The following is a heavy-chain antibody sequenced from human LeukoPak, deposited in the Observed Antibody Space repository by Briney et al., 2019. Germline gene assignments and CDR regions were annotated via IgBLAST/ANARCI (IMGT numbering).Heavy chain of an antibody. CDR3: ARGPLFYAYSGSYFDY. D-gene: IGHD1-26*01. V-gene: IGHV1-46*01. CDR2: INPSGGST. J-gene: IGHJ4*02. Sequence: ASVKVSCKASGYTFTSYYMHWVRQAPAQGLEWMGIINPSGGSTSYAQKFQGRVTMTRDTSTSTVYMELSSLRSEDTAVYYCARGPLFYAYSGSYFDYWGQGTLVTVSS. CDR1: GYTFTSYY.